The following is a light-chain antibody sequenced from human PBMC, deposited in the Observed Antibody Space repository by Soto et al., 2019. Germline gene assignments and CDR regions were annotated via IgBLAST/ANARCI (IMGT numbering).Light chain of an antibody. V-gene: IGKV1-5*01. CDR3: QQYNSDSRT. CDR1: QSISSW. Sequence: DIQMTQSPSTLSAAXXXXXTXTXRASQSISSWLAWYQQKPGKAPKLLIYDASSLESGVPSRFSGSASGTEFTLTISSLQPDDFATYYCQQYNSDSRTFGQGTKVDIK. CDR2: DAS. J-gene: IGKJ1*01.